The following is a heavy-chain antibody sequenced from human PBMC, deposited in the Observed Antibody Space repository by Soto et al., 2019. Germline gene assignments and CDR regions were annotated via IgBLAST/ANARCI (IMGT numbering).Heavy chain of an antibody. J-gene: IGHJ4*02. D-gene: IGHD1-26*01. V-gene: IGHV3-21*01. CDR2: IDNFNHR. Sequence: QLVESGGGLVRPGGSLRLSCADSGFAFRTYSMNWVRQAPGKGLEWVSSIDNFNHRYYSDSVKGRFTISTDNGKKSVYLQMESLRAADTALYYCTRGGVGAKRLSYYFNRWGQGTLVTVSS. CDR3: TRGGVGAKRLSYYFNR. CDR1: GFAFRTYS.